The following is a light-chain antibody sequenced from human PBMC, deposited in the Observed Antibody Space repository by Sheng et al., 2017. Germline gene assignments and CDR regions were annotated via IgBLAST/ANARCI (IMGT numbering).Light chain of an antibody. CDR3: VSCTSNTLL. CDR1: TSDFGTYNY. V-gene: IGLV2-14*03. J-gene: IGLJ2*01. Sequence: QSALTQPASVSESPGQSITISCTGTTSDFGTYNYVSWYQQHPGRAPKLIIYNVSNRPSGVSNRFSGSKSGDTASLTISGLQAEDEADYYCVSCTSNTLLFGGGTKLTVL. CDR2: NVS.